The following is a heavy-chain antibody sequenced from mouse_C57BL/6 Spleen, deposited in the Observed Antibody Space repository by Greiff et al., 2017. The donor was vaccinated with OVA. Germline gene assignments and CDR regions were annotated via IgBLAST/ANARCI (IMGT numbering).Heavy chain of an antibody. Sequence: QVQLQQPGAELVKPGASVKLSCKASGYTFTSYWMQWVKQRPGQGLEWIGEIDPSDSYTNYNQKFKGKATLTVDTSSSTAYMQLSSLTSEDSAVYYCARGGNYYGSSSWYFDYWGQGTTLTVSS. CDR2: IDPSDSYT. CDR3: ARGGNYYGSSSWYFDY. D-gene: IGHD1-1*01. J-gene: IGHJ2*01. V-gene: IGHV1-50*01. CDR1: GYTFTSYW.